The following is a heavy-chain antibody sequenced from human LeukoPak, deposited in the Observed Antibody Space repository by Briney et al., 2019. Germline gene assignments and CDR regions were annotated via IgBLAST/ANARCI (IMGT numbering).Heavy chain of an antibody. CDR3: ATLRITMVRGVIRSNWFDP. CDR1: GYTFTDYY. D-gene: IGHD3-10*01. Sequence: ASVKVSCKASGYTFTDYYMHWVQQAPGKGLEWMGRVDPEDGETIYAEKFQGRVTITADTSTDTAYMELSSLRSEDTAVYYCATLRITMVRGVIRSNWFDPWGQGTLVTVSS. CDR2: VDPEDGET. J-gene: IGHJ5*02. V-gene: IGHV1-69-2*01.